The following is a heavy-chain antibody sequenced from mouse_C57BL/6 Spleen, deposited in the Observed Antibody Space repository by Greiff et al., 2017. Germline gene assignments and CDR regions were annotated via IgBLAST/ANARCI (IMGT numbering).Heavy chain of an antibody. CDR2: INYDGSST. Sequence: EVKLVESEGGLVQPGSSMKLSCTASGFTFSDYYMAWVRQVPEKGLEWVANINYDGSSTYYLDSLKSRFIISRDNAKNILYLQMSSLKSEDTATYYCARDRGTTVLDYWGQGTTLTVSS. CDR1: GFTFSDYY. CDR3: ARDRGTTVLDY. J-gene: IGHJ2*01. V-gene: IGHV5-16*01. D-gene: IGHD1-1*01.